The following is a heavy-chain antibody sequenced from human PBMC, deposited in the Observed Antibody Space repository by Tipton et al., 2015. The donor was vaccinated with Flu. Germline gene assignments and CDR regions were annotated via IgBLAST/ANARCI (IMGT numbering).Heavy chain of an antibody. Sequence: TLSLTCTVSGGSISSSSYYWGWIRQPPGKGLEWIGSIYTSGSTNYNPSLKSRVTMSVDTSKNQFSLKLSSVTAADTAVYYCARERGSGPQNSPAIYYYYYGMDVWGQGTTVTVSS. CDR1: GGSISSSSYY. CDR3: ARERGSGPQNSPAIYYYYYGMDV. CDR2: IYTSGST. J-gene: IGHJ6*02. V-gene: IGHV4-39*07. D-gene: IGHD4-23*01.